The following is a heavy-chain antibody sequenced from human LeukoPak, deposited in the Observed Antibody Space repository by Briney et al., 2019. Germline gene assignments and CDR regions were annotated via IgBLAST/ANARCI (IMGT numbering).Heavy chain of an antibody. CDR1: GGSISNYY. V-gene: IGHV4-59*08. Sequence: SETLSLTCIVSGGSISNYYWSWFRQPPGKGLEWIGYIYQTGATSYNPSLKSRVTISIDTSKNQFSLKLSSVTATDTAVYYCARHPFGSTGFDPWGQGTLVTVSS. CDR3: ARHPFGSTGFDP. CDR2: IYQTGAT. J-gene: IGHJ5*02. D-gene: IGHD3-10*01.